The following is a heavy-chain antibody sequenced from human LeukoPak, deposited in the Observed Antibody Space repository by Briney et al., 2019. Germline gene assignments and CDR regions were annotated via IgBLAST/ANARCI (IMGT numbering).Heavy chain of an antibody. CDR1: GLTFSNYA. J-gene: IGHJ4*02. CDR3: VKYNSGLYDF. CDR2: ICNDGDST. V-gene: IGHV3-64D*06. Sequence: GGSLRLSCSASGLTFSNYAFHWVRQAPGKGLECASAICNDGDSTYYADSVKGRFTISRDNSNKTLYLQMSSLRAEDTAVYYCVKYNSGLYDFWGQGILVTVSS. D-gene: IGHD1-14*01.